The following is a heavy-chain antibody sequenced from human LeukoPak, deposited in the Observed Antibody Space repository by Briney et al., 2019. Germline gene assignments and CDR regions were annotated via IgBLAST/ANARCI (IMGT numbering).Heavy chain of an antibody. V-gene: IGHV4-39*02. J-gene: IGHJ6*02. CDR2: IYYGGST. Sequence: SETLSLICTVSGGSISSSSYYWGWIRQPPGKGLEWIGSIYYGGSTYFNPSLKSRVTISVDTSKNQFSLKLSSVTAADTAVYYCARDRLGYCSNGVCYDYYYYGMDVWGQGTTVTVSS. CDR3: ARDRLGYCSNGVCYDYYYYGMDV. CDR1: GGSISSSSYY. D-gene: IGHD2-8*01.